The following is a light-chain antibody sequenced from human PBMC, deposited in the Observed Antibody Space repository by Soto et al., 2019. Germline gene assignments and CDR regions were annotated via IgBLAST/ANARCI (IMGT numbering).Light chain of an antibody. Sequence: EIVLTQSPGTLSLSPGERATLSCRASQSVSSSYLAWYQQKAGQAPRLLIYGASSRATGIPDRFSGSGSGTDFTLTINRLEPEDFAVYYFQQYGNSRTFGQGTKVEIK. CDR3: QQYGNSRT. CDR2: GAS. J-gene: IGKJ1*01. V-gene: IGKV3-20*01. CDR1: QSVSSSY.